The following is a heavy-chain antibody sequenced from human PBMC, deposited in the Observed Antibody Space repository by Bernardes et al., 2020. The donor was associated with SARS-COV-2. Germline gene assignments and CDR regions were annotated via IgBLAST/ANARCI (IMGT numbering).Heavy chain of an antibody. Sequence: YYWGWIRQPPGKGLEWVSYITSRLSSSTTTIYYADSVKGRFTISRDNAKNSLYLQMNSLRAEDTAVYYCARLYRYSSAWLDYLGQGTLVTVSS. J-gene: IGHJ4*02. CDR2: ITSRLSSSTTTI. D-gene: IGHD6-25*01. CDR1: YY. V-gene: IGHV3-11*01. CDR3: ARLYRYSSAWLDY.